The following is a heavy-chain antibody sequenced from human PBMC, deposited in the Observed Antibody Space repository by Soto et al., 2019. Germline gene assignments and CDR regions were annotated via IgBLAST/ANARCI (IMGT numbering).Heavy chain of an antibody. Sequence: SLRLSCAASGFTFSSYAMNWVRQAPGKGLEWVATISGTGGSTYYADSVKGRFTISRDNSKNTLYLQMNSLRVEDTAVYYCAKDRLGGNFDYWGQGTQVTVSS. V-gene: IGHV3-23*01. J-gene: IGHJ4*02. CDR1: GFTFSSYA. CDR3: AKDRLGGNFDY. CDR2: ISGTGGST.